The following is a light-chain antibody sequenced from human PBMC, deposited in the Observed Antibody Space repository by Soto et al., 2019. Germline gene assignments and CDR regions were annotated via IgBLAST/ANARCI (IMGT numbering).Light chain of an antibody. CDR1: QGISSW. Sequence: DIQMTQSPSSVSASVGDTVTITCRASQGISSWLAWYQQRSGKAPKLLIYAASSLQTGVPSRFSGSGSGTDFTLTISSLQPDDFATYYCQQYNSYSWTFGQGTKVDIK. V-gene: IGKV1D-16*01. CDR2: AAS. J-gene: IGKJ1*01. CDR3: QQYNSYSWT.